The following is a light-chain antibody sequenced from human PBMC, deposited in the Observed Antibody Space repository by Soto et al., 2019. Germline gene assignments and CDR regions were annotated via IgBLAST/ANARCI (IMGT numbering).Light chain of an antibody. CDR1: SSDIGAYDY. CDR3: CSYAGSYTLV. J-gene: IGLJ2*01. V-gene: IGLV2-11*01. Sequence: QSVLTQPASLSGSPGQSITISCTGTSSDIGAYDYVSWYQQHPGKAPKLMIYDVSKRPSGVPDRFSGSKSGNTASLTISGLQAEDEADYYCCSYAGSYTLVFGGGTKVTVL. CDR2: DVS.